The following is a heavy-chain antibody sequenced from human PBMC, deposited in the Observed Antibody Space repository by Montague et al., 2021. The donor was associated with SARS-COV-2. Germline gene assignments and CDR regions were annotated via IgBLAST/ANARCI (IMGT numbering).Heavy chain of an antibody. V-gene: IGHV4-4*02. Sequence: SETLSLTCAVSGGSISSSNWWSWVRQPPGKGLEWIGEIYHSGPTKYNPSLKSRVTISVDKPKNEFSLRLTSVTAADTAVYYCARGVRGDVMGNIFDQWGQGTLGTVSS. CDR2: IYHSGPT. CDR1: GGSISSSNW. J-gene: IGHJ4*02. D-gene: IGHD3-10*01. CDR3: ARGVRGDVMGNIFDQ.